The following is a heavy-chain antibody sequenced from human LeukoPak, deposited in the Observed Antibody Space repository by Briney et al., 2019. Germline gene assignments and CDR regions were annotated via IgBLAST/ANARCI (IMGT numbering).Heavy chain of an antibody. Sequence: ASVTVSCKASGYTFTGYYMHWVRQAPGQGLEWMGWINPNSGGTNYAQKFQGRVTMTRATSISTAYMELSRLRSDDTAVYYCARGEEDKPAHIVVVTARNWFDPWGQGTLVTVSS. D-gene: IGHD2-21*02. V-gene: IGHV1-2*02. J-gene: IGHJ5*02. CDR3: ARGEEDKPAHIVVVTARNWFDP. CDR1: GYTFTGYY. CDR2: INPNSGGT.